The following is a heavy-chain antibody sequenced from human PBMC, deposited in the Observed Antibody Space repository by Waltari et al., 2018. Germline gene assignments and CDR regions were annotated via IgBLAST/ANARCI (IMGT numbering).Heavy chain of an antibody. V-gene: IGHV4-34*01. J-gene: IGHJ4*02. CDR3: ARGPIKGYDSSGYYKY. CDR1: GGSFSGYY. Sequence: QVQLQQWGAGLLKPSETLSLTCAVYGGSFSGYYWSWIRQPPGKGLEWIGEINHSGSTNYNPSLKIRVTISVDTSKNQFSLKLSSVTAADTAVYYCARGPIKGYDSSGYYKYWGQGTLVTVSS. D-gene: IGHD3-22*01. CDR2: INHSGST.